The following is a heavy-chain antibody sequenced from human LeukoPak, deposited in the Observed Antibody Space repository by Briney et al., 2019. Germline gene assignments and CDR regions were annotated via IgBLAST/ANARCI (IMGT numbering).Heavy chain of an antibody. CDR3: ARGGLRVMVYRLYYMDV. Sequence: ASVKVSCKASGYTFTSYGISWVRQAPGQGLEWMGWINPNSGDTKYAQKFQGRVTMTRDTSISTAYMELTRLRSDDTAVYYCARGGLRVMVYRLYYMDVWSKGTTVTVSS. J-gene: IGHJ6*03. CDR1: GYTFTSYG. V-gene: IGHV1-2*02. CDR2: INPNSGDT. D-gene: IGHD2-8*01.